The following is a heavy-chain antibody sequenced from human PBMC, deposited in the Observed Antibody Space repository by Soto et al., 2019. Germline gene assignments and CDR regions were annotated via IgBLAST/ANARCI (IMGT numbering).Heavy chain of an antibody. CDR3: ARCSNYDHYYYMDV. J-gene: IGHJ6*03. D-gene: IGHD4-4*01. CDR2: VVGSGGST. Sequence: EVQLLESGGGLVQPGGSLRLSCAASGFTFSSYAMSWVRQAPGKGLEWVSAVVGSGGSTYYADSVKGRFTISRDNSKNTLYLQMNSLRAEDTAVYYCARCSNYDHYYYMDVWGKGTTVTVSS. CDR1: GFTFSSYA. V-gene: IGHV3-23*01.